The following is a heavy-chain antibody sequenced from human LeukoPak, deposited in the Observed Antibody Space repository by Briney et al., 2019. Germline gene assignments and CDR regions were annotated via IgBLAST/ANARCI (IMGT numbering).Heavy chain of an antibody. CDR1: GYSFTSYW. D-gene: IGHD2-2*01. J-gene: IGHJ5*02. Sequence: GESLKISCXGSGYSFTSYWIGWVRQMSGKGLEWMGIIYPGDSDTRYSPSFQGQVTISADKSISTAYLQWSSLKASDTAMYYCARVAPQYQLLLDWFDPWGQGTLVTVSS. CDR3: ARVAPQYQLLLDWFDP. V-gene: IGHV5-51*01. CDR2: IYPGDSDT.